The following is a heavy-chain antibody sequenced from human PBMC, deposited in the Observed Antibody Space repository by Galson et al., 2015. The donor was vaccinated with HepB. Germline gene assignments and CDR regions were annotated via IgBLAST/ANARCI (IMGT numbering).Heavy chain of an antibody. Sequence: SLRLSCAASGFSFSDSYMNWIRQAPGKGLEYISYISGSGSDIKYADSVKGRFTISRDNSKNTLYLQMNSLRAEDTAVYYCARPLDWNYGGGLGYWGQGTLVTVSS. CDR3: ARPLDWNYGGGLGY. D-gene: IGHD1-7*01. CDR2: ISGSGSDI. J-gene: IGHJ4*02. CDR1: GFSFSDSY. V-gene: IGHV3-11*06.